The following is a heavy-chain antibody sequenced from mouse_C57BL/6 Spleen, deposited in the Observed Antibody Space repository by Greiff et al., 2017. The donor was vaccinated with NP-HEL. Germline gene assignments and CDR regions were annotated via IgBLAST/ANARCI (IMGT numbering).Heavy chain of an antibody. CDR2: IYPGDGDT. CDR1: GYAFSSYW. Sequence: VQLQQSGAELVKPGASVKISCKASGYAFSSYWMNWVKQRPGKGLEWIGQIYPGDGDTNYNGKFKGKATLTADKSSSTAYMQLSSLTSEDSAVYFCARRGYYGSPDYWGQSTTLTVSS. CDR3: ARRGYYGSPDY. J-gene: IGHJ2*01. D-gene: IGHD1-1*01. V-gene: IGHV1-80*01.